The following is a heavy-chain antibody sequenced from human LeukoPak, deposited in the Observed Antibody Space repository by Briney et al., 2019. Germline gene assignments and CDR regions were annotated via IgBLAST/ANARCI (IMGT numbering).Heavy chain of an antibody. CDR1: GGPITNYY. CDR3: ARDGGYCGSTSCYAAYYFDY. D-gene: IGHD2-2*01. V-gene: IGHV4-4*07. CDR2: IYTSGST. J-gene: IGHJ4*02. Sequence: SETLSLTCSVSGGPITNYYWSWIRQPAGKGLEWIGRIYTSGSTTYNPSLKNRVTMSVDTSKNQFSLKLSSVTAADAAVYYCARDGGYCGSTSCYAAYYFDYWGQGALVTVSS.